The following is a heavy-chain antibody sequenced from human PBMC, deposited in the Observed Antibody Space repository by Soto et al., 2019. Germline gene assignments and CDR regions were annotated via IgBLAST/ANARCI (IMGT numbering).Heavy chain of an antibody. V-gene: IGHV1-18*01. J-gene: IGHJ3*02. Sequence: ASVKVSCKASGYTFTSYGSSWVRQAPGQGLEWMGWISAYNGNTNYAQKLQGRVTMTTDTSTSTAYMELRSLRSDDTAVYYCARLACSSTSCYTHNAFDIRGQGTMVTVSS. CDR1: GYTFTSYG. CDR3: ARLACSSTSCYTHNAFDI. D-gene: IGHD2-2*02. CDR2: ISAYNGNT.